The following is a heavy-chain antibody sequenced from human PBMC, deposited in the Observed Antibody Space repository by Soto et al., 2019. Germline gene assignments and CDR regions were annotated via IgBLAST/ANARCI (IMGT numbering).Heavy chain of an antibody. CDR3: AKDSAYCAGDCYPQLSY. J-gene: IGHJ4*02. D-gene: IGHD2-21*02. Sequence: PVGSLRLSCAASEFTFSNYGMHWVRQAPGKGLEWVAVISYDGSYKYYADFVRGRFTISRDNSDNTLYLQMSSLRADDTAVFYCAKDSAYCAGDCYPQLSYWGQGTLVTVSS. CDR2: ISYDGSYK. V-gene: IGHV3-30*18. CDR1: EFTFSNYG.